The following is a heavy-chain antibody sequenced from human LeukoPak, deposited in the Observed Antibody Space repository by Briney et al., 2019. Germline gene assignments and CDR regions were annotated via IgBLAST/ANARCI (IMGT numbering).Heavy chain of an antibody. Sequence: PGGSLRLSCAASGFPFDVQTMSWVRQAPGKGLDWVASMKEDGSEIYYADSVKGRFTISRDNPKNSLYLQMNSLRAEDTAVYYCAKCGATRGRFENWGQGTLVTVSS. CDR2: MKEDGSEI. CDR1: GFPFDVQT. D-gene: IGHD1-26*01. V-gene: IGHV3-7*01. J-gene: IGHJ4*02. CDR3: AKCGATRGRFEN.